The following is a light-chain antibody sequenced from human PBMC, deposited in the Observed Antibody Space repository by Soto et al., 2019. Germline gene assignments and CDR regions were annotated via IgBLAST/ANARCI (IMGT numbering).Light chain of an antibody. CDR1: SNDVGGYNY. V-gene: IGLV2-14*01. CDR2: EVS. Sequence: QSVLTQPASVSGSPGQSITISCTGTSNDVGGYNYVSWYQQHLGKAPKLMIYEVSNRPSGISNRFSGSKSGNTASLTISGLQAEDEADYYCSSYTTSITYVFGTGTKATVL. CDR3: SSYTTSITYV. J-gene: IGLJ1*01.